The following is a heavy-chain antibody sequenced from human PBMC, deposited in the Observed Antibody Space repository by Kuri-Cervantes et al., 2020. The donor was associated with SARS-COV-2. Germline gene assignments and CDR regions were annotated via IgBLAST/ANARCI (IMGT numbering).Heavy chain of an antibody. Sequence: GSLRLSCAVSGGSISSSTWWSWVRQRTGKGLEWIGEIYHSGSTNYNPSLKSRVTISVDKSKNQFSLKLSSVTAADTAVYYCARSGEDYPFDYWGQGTLVTVSS. D-gene: IGHD3-10*01. CDR3: ARSGEDYPFDY. CDR1: GGSISSSTW. J-gene: IGHJ4*02. CDR2: IYHSGST. V-gene: IGHV4-4*02.